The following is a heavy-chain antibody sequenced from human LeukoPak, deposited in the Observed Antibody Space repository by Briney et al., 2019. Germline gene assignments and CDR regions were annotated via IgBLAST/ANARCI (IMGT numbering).Heavy chain of an antibody. CDR3: AKGLHDAFDI. D-gene: IGHD2-15*01. CDR2: IWYDGSNK. CDR1: GFTFSSYG. V-gene: IGHV3-33*06. Sequence: PGRSLRLSCAASGFTFSSYGMHWVRQAPGKGLEWVAVIWYDGSNKYYADSVKGRFTISRDNSKNTLYLQMNSLRAEDTAVYHCAKGLHDAFDIWGQGTMVTVSS. J-gene: IGHJ3*02.